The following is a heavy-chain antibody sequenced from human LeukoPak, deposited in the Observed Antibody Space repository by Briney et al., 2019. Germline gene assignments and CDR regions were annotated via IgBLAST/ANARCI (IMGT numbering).Heavy chain of an antibody. CDR3: ARGRSYDFWSGYYIGQLAYFDY. J-gene: IGHJ4*02. CDR1: GGSFSGYY. Sequence: PSEALSLTRAVYGGSFSGYYWSWIRQPPGKGLEWIGEINHSGSTNYNPSLKSRVTISVDTSKNQFSLKLSSVTAADTAVYYCARGRSYDFWSGYYIGQLAYFDYWGQGTLVTVSS. CDR2: INHSGST. V-gene: IGHV4-34*01. D-gene: IGHD3-3*01.